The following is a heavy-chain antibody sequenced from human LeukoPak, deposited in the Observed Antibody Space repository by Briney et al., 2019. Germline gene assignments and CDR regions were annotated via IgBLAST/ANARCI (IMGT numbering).Heavy chain of an antibody. CDR3: ARMRPEVRGWSEFDY. J-gene: IGHJ4*02. V-gene: IGHV6-1*01. CDR2: TYYRSQWYN. D-gene: IGHD6-19*01. Sequence: SQTLSLTCAISGDSVSSNGAAWNWIRQSPSRGLEWLGRTYYRSQWYNDYAVSVKSRITINPDTSKNQFSLQLNPVTPEDTAVYYCARMRPEVRGWSEFDYWGQGTLVTVSS. CDR1: GDSVSSNGAA.